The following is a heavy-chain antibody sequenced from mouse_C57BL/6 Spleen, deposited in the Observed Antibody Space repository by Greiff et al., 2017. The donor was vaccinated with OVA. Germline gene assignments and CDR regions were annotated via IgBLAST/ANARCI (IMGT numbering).Heavy chain of an antibody. J-gene: IGHJ2*01. CDR2: IYPGDGDT. CDR1: GYAFSSYW. V-gene: IGHV1-80*01. Sequence: QVQLQQSGAELVKPGASVKISCKASGYAFSSYWMNWVKQRPGKGLEWIGQIYPGDGDTNYNGKFKGKATLTADKSSSTAYMQLSSLTSEDSAVYFCARKEGLGLYYFDYWGQGTTLTVSS. D-gene: IGHD3-3*01. CDR3: ARKEGLGLYYFDY.